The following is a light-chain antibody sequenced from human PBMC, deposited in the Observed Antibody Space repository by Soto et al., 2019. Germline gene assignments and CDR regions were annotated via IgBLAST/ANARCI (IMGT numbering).Light chain of an antibody. J-gene: IGKJ4*01. CDR1: QSVSSY. CDR3: QQRSNWPLT. CDR2: DAS. V-gene: IGKV3-11*01. Sequence: EIVLTQSPATLSLSPGERATLSCRASQSVSSYLAWYQQKPGQAPRLLIYDASNRATGIPARFSGSGSGTDFVLIISSLEPEEFAVYYCQQRSNWPLTFGGVKKVEIK.